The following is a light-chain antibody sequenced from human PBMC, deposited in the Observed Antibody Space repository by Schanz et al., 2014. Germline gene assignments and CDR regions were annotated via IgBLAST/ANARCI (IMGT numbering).Light chain of an antibody. CDR3: AAWDDSLNGWV. V-gene: IGLV2-14*01. CDR2: DVS. J-gene: IGLJ3*02. Sequence: QSALTQPASVSGSPGQSITISCTGTSSDVGGYNYVSWYQQHPGKAPKLMIYDVSNRPSGVSNRFSGSKSGNTASLTVSGLQAEDEGDYYCAAWDDSLNGWVFGGGTKLTV. CDR1: SSDVGGYNY.